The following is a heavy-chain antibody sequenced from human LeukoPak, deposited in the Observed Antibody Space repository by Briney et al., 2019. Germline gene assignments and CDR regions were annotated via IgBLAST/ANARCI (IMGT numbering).Heavy chain of an antibody. CDR3: ARGERGNYYMDV. D-gene: IGHD1-26*01. V-gene: IGHV4-34*01. J-gene: IGHJ6*03. Sequence: SETLSLTCAVYGGSFSGYYWSWIRQPPGKGLEWIGEINHSGSTNYNPTLKSRVTISVDTSKNQFSLKLSSVTAADTAVYYCARGERGNYYMDVWGKGTTVTVSS. CDR2: INHSGST. CDR1: GGSFSGYY.